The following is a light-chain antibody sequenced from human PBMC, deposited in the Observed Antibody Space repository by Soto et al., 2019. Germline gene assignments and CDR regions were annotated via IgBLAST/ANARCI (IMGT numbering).Light chain of an antibody. J-gene: IGLJ1*01. CDR3: AAWDDSLNGSYV. CDR2: SNN. Sequence: QSALTQPPSASGTPGRRVTISCSGSSSNIGSNTVNWYQQLPGTAPKLLIYSNNQRPSGVPDRFSGSKSGTSASLAISGLQSEDEADYYCAAWDDSLNGSYVFGTGTKVTVL. CDR1: SSNIGSNT. V-gene: IGLV1-44*01.